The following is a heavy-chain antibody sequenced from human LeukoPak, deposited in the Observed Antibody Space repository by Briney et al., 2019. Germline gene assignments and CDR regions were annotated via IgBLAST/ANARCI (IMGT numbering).Heavy chain of an antibody. V-gene: IGHV1-2*02. CDR2: INPNRGGT. D-gene: IGHD3-10*01. Sequence: ASVKVSCKASGYTFTGYYMHWVRQAPGQGLEWMGWINPNRGGTNYAQKFQGRVTMTRDTSISTAYMELSRLRSDDTAVYYCARVYGSGSYFRWGQGTLVTVSS. CDR1: GYTFTGYY. J-gene: IGHJ4*02. CDR3: ARVYGSGSYFR.